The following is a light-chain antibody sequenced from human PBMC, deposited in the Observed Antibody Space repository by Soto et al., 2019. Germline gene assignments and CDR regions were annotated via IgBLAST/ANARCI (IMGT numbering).Light chain of an antibody. V-gene: IGKV1-9*01. J-gene: IGKJ5*01. CDR3: QQLNSYPIT. CDR1: QGISNY. Sequence: DIQLTQSPSFLSASVGDRVTITCRVSQGISNYLAWFQQKPGKAPKLLIYIASTLQSGVPSRFSGSGSGTEFSLTISSLQPEDFATYYCQQLNSYPITFGQGTRLEIK. CDR2: IAS.